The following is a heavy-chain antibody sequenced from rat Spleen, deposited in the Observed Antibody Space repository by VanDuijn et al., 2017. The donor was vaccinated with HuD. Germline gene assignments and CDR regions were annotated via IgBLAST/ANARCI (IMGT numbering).Heavy chain of an antibody. J-gene: IGHJ2*01. V-gene: IGHV5-58*01. CDR2: IDTDGSRT. CDR3: AVAGYGY. CDR1: GFTFNRYW. D-gene: IGHD4-3*01. Sequence: EVQLVKSGGGLVQPGRSMKLSCAASGFTFNRYWMYWVRQAPGKGLEWVSSIDTDGSRTYYPDSVRGRFTISRDNAENTAYLQMNSLWSEDTATYYCAVAGYGYWGQGVVVTVSS.